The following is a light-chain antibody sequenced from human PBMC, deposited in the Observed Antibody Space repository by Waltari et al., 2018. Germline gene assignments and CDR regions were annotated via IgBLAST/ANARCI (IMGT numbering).Light chain of an antibody. CDR1: QSVLYSSNNKNY. J-gene: IGKJ1*01. Sequence: DIVMTQSPDSLAVSLGERATINCKSSQSVLYSSNNKNYLAWYQQKPGQPPKLLIYWASTRESGVPDRFSGSGSGTDFTLTISSLQAEDVAVYYSHQHYSTLTWTFGQGTKVEIK. V-gene: IGKV4-1*01. CDR3: HQHYSTLTWT. CDR2: WAS.